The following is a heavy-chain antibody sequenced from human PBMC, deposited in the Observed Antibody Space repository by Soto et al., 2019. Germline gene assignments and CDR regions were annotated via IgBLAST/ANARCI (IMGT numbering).Heavy chain of an antibody. J-gene: IGHJ6*03. CDR1: GYTFTGYY. Sequence: GASVKVSCKASGYTFTGYYMHWVRQAPGQGLEWKGWINPNSGGTNYAQKFQGWVTMTRDTSITTAYMELSRLRSDDTAVYYCARGPYTSSSLYYYYYYMDVWGKGTTVTVSS. CDR3: ARGPYTSSSLYYYYYYMDV. D-gene: IGHD6-6*01. V-gene: IGHV1-2*04. CDR2: INPNSGGT.